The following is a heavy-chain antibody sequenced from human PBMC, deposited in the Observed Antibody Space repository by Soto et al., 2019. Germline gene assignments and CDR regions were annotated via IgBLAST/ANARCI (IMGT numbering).Heavy chain of an antibody. V-gene: IGHV3-48*01. CDR1: GFTFNSYS. D-gene: IGHD2-2*01. CDR2: ISSTSSTI. J-gene: IGHJ4*02. CDR3: VRESYKYCSSTTCPSFDS. Sequence: GGSLRLSCAASGFTFNSYSMNWVRQAPGKGLEWVSYISSTSSTIYYEDSVKGRFTISRDNAKNSLYLQMISLRAEDTAVYYCVRESYKYCSSTTCPSFDSWGQGTLVTVSS.